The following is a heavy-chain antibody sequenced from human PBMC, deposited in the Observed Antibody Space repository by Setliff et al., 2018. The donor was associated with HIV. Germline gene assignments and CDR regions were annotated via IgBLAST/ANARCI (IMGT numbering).Heavy chain of an antibody. CDR1: GGSISRVSYS. Sequence: SETLSLTCTVSGGSISRVSYSWGWIRQPPGKRLEWIGSISYTGLTNYNPSFKSRVTISVDTSQNQFSLKLTSVTAADTAVYYCARLRQWLAFFDSWGQGTLVTVSS. J-gene: IGHJ4*02. V-gene: IGHV4-39*01. CDR2: ISYTGLT. D-gene: IGHD6-19*01. CDR3: ARLRQWLAFFDS.